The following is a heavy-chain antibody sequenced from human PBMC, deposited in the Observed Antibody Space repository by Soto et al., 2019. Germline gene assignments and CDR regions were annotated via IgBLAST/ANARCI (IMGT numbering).Heavy chain of an antibody. D-gene: IGHD2-2*01. J-gene: IGHJ6*03. CDR3: ARGETDIVVVPAYYMDV. CDR1: GFTFSSYW. Sequence: GGSLRLSCAASGFTFSSYWMSWVRQAPGKGLEWVANIKQDGSEKYYVDSVKGRFTISRDNAKNSLYLQMNSLRAEDTAVYYCARGETDIVVVPAYYMDVWGKGTTVTVSS. V-gene: IGHV3-7*01. CDR2: IKQDGSEK.